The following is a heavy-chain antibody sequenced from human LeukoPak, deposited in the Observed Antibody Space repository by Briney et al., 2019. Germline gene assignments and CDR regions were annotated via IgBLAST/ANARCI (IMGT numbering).Heavy chain of an antibody. CDR1: GFTFSSYG. D-gene: IGHD3-22*01. J-gene: IGHJ6*03. V-gene: IGHV3-23*01. CDR2: VSATGYTT. CDR3: ARSSGYYSSLFYMHV. Sequence: GGSLRLSCVASGFTFSSYGMSWVRQAPGNGLEWVSYVSATGYTTSYADSVKGRFTISRDNAKNTVFLQMNSLRAEDTAVYYCARSSGYYSSLFYMHVWGKGTTVTVS.